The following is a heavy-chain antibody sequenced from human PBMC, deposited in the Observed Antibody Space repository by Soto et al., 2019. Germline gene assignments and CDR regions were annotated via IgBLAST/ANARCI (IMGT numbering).Heavy chain of an antibody. D-gene: IGHD1-1*01. Sequence: GESLKISCQGSGYSFTSHWITWVRQTPGKGLEWMGRIDPSDSYTNYSPSFQGRGTISADRSISTAFLQWSSLEASDTAIYYCARRLSGPKEEYNAYYFYGLDVWGQGTTVTVSS. CDR2: IDPSDSYT. CDR1: GYSFTSHW. CDR3: ARRLSGPKEEYNAYYFYGLDV. V-gene: IGHV5-10-1*01. J-gene: IGHJ6*02.